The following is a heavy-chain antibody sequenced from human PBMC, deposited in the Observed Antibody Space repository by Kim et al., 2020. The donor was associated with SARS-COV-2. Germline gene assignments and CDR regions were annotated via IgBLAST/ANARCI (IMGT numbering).Heavy chain of an antibody. D-gene: IGHD6-19*01. Sequence: ADAVKGRFTISRDNAKNTLYLQMNSLTDEDTAMYYCARETAVTGEYYFDFWGQGSLVTVSS. V-gene: IGHV3-74*01. CDR3: ARETAVTGEYYFDF. J-gene: IGHJ4*02.